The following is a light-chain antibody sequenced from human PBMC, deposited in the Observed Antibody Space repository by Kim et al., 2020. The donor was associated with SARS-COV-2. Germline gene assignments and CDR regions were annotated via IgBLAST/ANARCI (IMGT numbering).Light chain of an antibody. CDR3: QQYYSTPPS. CDR2: WAS. Sequence: SATLNCKSSQTVLYNFNNKNYFAWYQQKPGQAPKLLISWASIRESGVSDRFSGSGSETDFTLTISSLQAEDVAVYYCQQYYSTPPSFGQGTKLEI. CDR1: QTVLYNFNNKNY. V-gene: IGKV4-1*01. J-gene: IGKJ2*03.